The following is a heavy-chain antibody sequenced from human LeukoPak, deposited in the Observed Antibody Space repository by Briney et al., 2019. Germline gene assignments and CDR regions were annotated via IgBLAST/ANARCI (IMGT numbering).Heavy chain of an antibody. V-gene: IGHV1-24*01. CDR2: FNPEDGET. CDR3: ATDGAGDYLNH. J-gene: IGHJ4*02. D-gene: IGHD4-17*01. Sequence: ASVKVSCKVSGYIFTELSTHWVRQAPGQGLEWMGDFNPEDGETFYAQKFQGRVNMTEDTSTDTAYMELSSLSYDDTAVYYCATDGAGDYLNHWGQGTLVTVSS. CDR1: GYIFTELS.